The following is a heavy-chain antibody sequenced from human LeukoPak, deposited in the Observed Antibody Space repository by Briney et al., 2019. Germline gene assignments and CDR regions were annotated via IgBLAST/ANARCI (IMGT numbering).Heavy chain of an antibody. V-gene: IGHV3-7*01. J-gene: IGHJ4*02. CDR3: ERNQRRLDY. D-gene: IGHD1-14*01. CDR1: GFTFSTYW. Sequence: GGSLRLSCAASGFTFSTYWMGWVRQAPGKGLELVANIKQDGSEKYYVDSVKGRFTISRDNAKNSLYLQMNSLRAEDTAVCYCERNQRRLDYWGQGTLVTVSS. CDR2: IKQDGSEK.